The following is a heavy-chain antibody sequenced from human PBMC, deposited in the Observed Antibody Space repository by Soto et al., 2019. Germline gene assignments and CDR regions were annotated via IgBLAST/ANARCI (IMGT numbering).Heavy chain of an antibody. Sequence: GGSLRLSCAASGFTFSGSAMHWVRQASGKGLEWVGFIRSKANSYTTAYAASVKGRFTISRDDSKNTAYLQMNNLKTEDTAVYYCSRLPPERYSAYDFPMDVWGQGTTVTVSS. V-gene: IGHV3-73*01. J-gene: IGHJ6*02. D-gene: IGHD5-12*01. CDR2: IRSKANSYTT. CDR3: SRLPPERYSAYDFPMDV. CDR1: GFTFSGSA.